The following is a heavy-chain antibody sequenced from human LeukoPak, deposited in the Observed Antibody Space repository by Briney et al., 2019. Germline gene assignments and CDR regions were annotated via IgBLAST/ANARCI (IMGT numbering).Heavy chain of an antibody. CDR2: IKEDGSEI. CDR1: AFTFSSYW. D-gene: IGHD4-23*01. V-gene: IGHV3-7*01. Sequence: SGGSLRLSCEASAFTFSSYWMSWVRRAPGEGLEWVANIKEDGSEINYVDSVKGRFTISRDNAKNSLFLQMNSLRVEDTAVYYCARDRGYSSFDYWGQGTLVTVSS. CDR3: ARDRGYSSFDY. J-gene: IGHJ4*02.